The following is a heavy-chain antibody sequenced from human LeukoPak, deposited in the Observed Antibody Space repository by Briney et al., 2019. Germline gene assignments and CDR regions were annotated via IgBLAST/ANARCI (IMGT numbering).Heavy chain of an antibody. Sequence: SETLSDTCTVSGGSISSYYWSWIRQPPGKGLEWIGYIYYSGRTNYNPSLKSRVTISVDTSKNQFALKLSSVTAADKAVYYCAHSGSYSIIAIDIWGQGPMVTVSS. CDR1: GGSISSYY. J-gene: IGHJ3*02. V-gene: IGHV4-59*01. D-gene: IGHD1-26*01. CDR3: AHSGSYSIIAIDI. CDR2: IYYSGRT.